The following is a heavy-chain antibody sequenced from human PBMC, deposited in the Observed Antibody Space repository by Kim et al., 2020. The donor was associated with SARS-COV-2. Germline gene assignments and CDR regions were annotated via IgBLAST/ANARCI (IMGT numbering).Heavy chain of an antibody. CDR3: ATEVIGVGVPAFDY. CDR2: IWYDGSNK. Sequence: GGSLRLSCAASGFTFSTYGMHWVRQAPGKGLEWVAVIWYDGSNKYYADSVKGRFTISRDNSKNTLYLQMNSLRAEDTAVYYCATEVIGVGVPAFDYWGQGTPVTVSS. CDR1: GFTFSTYG. V-gene: IGHV3-33*01. D-gene: IGHD1-26*01. J-gene: IGHJ4*02.